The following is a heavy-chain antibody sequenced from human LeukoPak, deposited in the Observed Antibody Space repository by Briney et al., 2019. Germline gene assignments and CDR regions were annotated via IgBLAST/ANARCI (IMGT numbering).Heavy chain of an antibody. CDR2: IYSGGST. CDR3: ARDSGYASNWFDP. Sequence: GGSLRLSCAASGFTFTSYWMSWVRQAPGKGLEWVSVIYSGGSTYYADSVKGRFTISRDNSKNTLYLQMNSLRAEDTAVYYCARDSGYASNWFDPWGQGTLVTVSS. CDR1: GFTFTSYW. D-gene: IGHD5-12*01. J-gene: IGHJ5*02. V-gene: IGHV3-66*01.